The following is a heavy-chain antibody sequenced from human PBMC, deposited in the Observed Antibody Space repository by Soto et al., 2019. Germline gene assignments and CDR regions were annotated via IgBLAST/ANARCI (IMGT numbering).Heavy chain of an antibody. D-gene: IGHD1-26*01. CDR3: ARDGRGGTSTYFGY. Sequence: QVQLVESGGGVVQPGRSLRLSCSASGFTFSSYVMHWVRQAPGKGLEWVAVIWYDGSKTDYADSVKGQFTISRDNSKNTLYLQMNSLRAEDTAVYFCARDGRGGTSTYFGYWSQGTLVTVSS. V-gene: IGHV3-33*01. CDR1: GFTFSSYV. J-gene: IGHJ4*02. CDR2: IWYDGSKT.